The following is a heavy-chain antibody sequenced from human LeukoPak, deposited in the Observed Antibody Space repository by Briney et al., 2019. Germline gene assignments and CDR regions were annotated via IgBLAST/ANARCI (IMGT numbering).Heavy chain of an antibody. CDR2: ISSSSSTI. J-gene: IGHJ4*02. D-gene: IGHD3-10*01. V-gene: IGHV3-48*04. Sequence: PGGSLRLSCAASGFTFSSYSMNWVRQAPGKGLEWVSYISSSSSTIYYADSVKGRFTISRDNAKNSLYLQMNSLRAEDTAVYYCARKTTMVRESPFDYWGQGTLVTVSS. CDR1: GFTFSSYS. CDR3: ARKTTMVRESPFDY.